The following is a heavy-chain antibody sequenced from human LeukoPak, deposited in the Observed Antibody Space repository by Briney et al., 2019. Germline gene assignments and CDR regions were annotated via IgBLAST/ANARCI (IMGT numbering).Heavy chain of an antibody. CDR2: IKQDGSEK. CDR1: GFTFSSYW. V-gene: IGHV3-7*01. J-gene: IGHJ6*04. CDR3: ARAGSYYYGSGSYSPY. D-gene: IGHD3-10*01. Sequence: GGSLRLSCAASGFTFSSYWMSWDRQAPGKGLEWVANIKQDGSEKYYVDSVKGRFTISRDNAKNSLYLQMNSLRAEDTAVYYCARAGSYYYGSGSYSPYWGKGTTVTVSS.